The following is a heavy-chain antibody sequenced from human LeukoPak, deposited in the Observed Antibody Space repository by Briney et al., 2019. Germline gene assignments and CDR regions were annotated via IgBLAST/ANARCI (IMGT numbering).Heavy chain of an antibody. CDR3: ARTTVYGVSYFDY. J-gene: IGHJ4*02. Sequence: GRSLRLSCAAAGFTFSRSGMHWVRQAPGKGLEWVAVIWFDGSNKYYADSVKDRFTISRDNSKNTLYLQMNSLRAEDTAVYYCARTTVYGVSYFDYWGQGTLVTVSS. CDR1: GFTFSRSG. CDR2: IWFDGSNK. V-gene: IGHV3-33*01. D-gene: IGHD4-17*01.